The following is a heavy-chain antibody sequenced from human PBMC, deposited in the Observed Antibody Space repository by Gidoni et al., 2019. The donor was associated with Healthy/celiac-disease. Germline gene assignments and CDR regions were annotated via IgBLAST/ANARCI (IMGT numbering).Heavy chain of an antibody. Sequence: QVQLGESGGGLVKPGGYLGLSCAASGFTSSDYCMSWIRQVPGKGLEWVSYISSSGSTIYYADSVTGRFTISRDNAKNSLYLQMNSLRAEDTAVYYCARGVPSLFVSFDYWGQGTLVTVPS. V-gene: IGHV3-11*01. CDR1: GFTSSDYC. CDR2: ISSSGSTI. D-gene: IGHD3-16*01. CDR3: ARGVPSLFVSFDY. J-gene: IGHJ4*02.